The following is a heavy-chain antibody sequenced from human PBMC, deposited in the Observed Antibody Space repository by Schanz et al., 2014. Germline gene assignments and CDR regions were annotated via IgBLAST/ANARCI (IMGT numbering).Heavy chain of an antibody. D-gene: IGHD1-1*01. J-gene: IGHJ5*02. Sequence: QVQLVQSGAEVKKPGASVKVSCKASGYTFTIYGISWVRQAPGQGLEWMAWISAYNGNTKYAQRLQDRVTVTTDTSTSTAYMELRSLRSDDTAVYYCARDLATTGNNWFDPWGQGTLVTVSS. CDR1: GYTFTIYG. CDR3: ARDLATTGNNWFDP. V-gene: IGHV1-18*04. CDR2: ISAYNGNT.